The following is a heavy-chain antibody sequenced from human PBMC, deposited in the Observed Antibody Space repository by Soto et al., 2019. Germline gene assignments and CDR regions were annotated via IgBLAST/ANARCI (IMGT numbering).Heavy chain of an antibody. CDR1: GFTFSYHA. D-gene: IGHD1-1*01. CDR3: ARGTTTSAFSAMDV. CDR2: ISYDGDNK. Sequence: QVQLVESGGGVVQPGRSLRLSCAASGFTFSYHALNWVRQAPGKGLEWVAVISYDGDNKYIAEAVKGRFTISRDNSKNTVSLQMKSLRAEDTAMYVCARGTTTSAFSAMDVWGQWTTVTVSS. J-gene: IGHJ6*02. V-gene: IGHV3-30-3*01.